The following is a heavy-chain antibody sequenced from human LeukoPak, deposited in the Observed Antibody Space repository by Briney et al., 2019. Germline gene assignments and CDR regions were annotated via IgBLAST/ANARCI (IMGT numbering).Heavy chain of an antibody. V-gene: IGHV3-9*01. J-gene: IGHJ3*02. CDR3: ARDVIDRVVVVADAFDI. CDR2: ISWNSGNI. D-gene: IGHD2-15*01. Sequence: PGGSLRLSCAASGFTFDDYAMHWVRQAPGKGLEWVSGISWNSGNIGYADSVKGRFTISRDNAKNSLYLQMNSLRAEDTAVYYCARDVIDRVVVVADAFDIWGQGTMVTVSS. CDR1: GFTFDDYA.